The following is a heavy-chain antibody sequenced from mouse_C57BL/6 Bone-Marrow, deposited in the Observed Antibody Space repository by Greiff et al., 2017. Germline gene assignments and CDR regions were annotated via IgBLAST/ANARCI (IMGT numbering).Heavy chain of an antibody. Sequence: EVMLVESGGGLVQPGGSLKLSCAASGFTFSDYYMYWVRQTPEKRLEWVAYISNGGGSTYYPDTVKGRFTISRDNAKNTLYLQMSRLKSEDTAMYYCARPPYSNYVSWFAYWGQGTLVTVSA. CDR3: ARPPYSNYVSWFAY. CDR1: GFTFSDYY. J-gene: IGHJ3*01. V-gene: IGHV5-12*01. D-gene: IGHD2-5*01. CDR2: ISNGGGST.